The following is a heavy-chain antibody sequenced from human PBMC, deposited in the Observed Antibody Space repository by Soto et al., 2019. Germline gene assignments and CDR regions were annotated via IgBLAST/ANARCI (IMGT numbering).Heavy chain of an antibody. CDR2: IWYDGSNK. D-gene: IGHD6-19*01. V-gene: IGHV3-33*01. CDR3: ARDPSQWLAYYYYYGMDV. Sequence: GGSLRLSCAASGFTFSSYGMHWVRQAPGKGLEWVAVIWYDGSNKYYADSVKGRFTISRDNSKNTLYLQMNSLRAEDTAVYYCARDPSQWLAYYYYYGMDVWGQGTTVTVSS. J-gene: IGHJ6*02. CDR1: GFTFSSYG.